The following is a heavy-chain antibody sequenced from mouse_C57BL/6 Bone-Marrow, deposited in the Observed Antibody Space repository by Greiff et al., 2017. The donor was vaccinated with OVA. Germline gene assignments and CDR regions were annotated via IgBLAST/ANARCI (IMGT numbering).Heavy chain of an antibody. J-gene: IGHJ1*03. CDR3: ARDASRLPYWYFDV. Sequence: EVQGVESGGGLVQSGRSLRLSCATSGFTFSDFYMEWVRQAPGKGLEWIAASRNKANDYTTEYSASVKGRFIVSRDTSQSILYLQMNALRAEDTAIYYCARDASRLPYWYFDVWGTGTTVTVSS. CDR1: GFTFSDFY. CDR2: SRNKANDYTT. V-gene: IGHV7-1*01. D-gene: IGHD1-2*01.